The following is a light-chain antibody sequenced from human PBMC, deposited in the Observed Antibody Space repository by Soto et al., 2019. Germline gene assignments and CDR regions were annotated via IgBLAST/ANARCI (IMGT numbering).Light chain of an antibody. CDR1: SSNIGSNT. CDR3: AAWDDSLNFPYV. J-gene: IGLJ1*01. Sequence: QSVLTQPPSASGTPGQRVSISCSESSSNIGSNTVHWYQQLAGAAPKLLIYDSNQRPSGVPDRFSGSQSGTSASLAISGLQSEDEADYYCAAWDDSLNFPYVFGTGTKVTVL. V-gene: IGLV1-44*01. CDR2: DSN.